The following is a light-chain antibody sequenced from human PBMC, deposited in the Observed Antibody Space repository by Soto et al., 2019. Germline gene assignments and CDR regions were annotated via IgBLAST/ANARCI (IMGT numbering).Light chain of an antibody. CDR3: QKYNSTPWT. J-gene: IGKJ1*01. V-gene: IGKV1-27*01. CDR1: QGISNY. Sequence: DIQMTQSASSLSASLGDRVTITCRASQGISNYLAWYQQKPGNVPKLLIYGASTLQSGVTSRFSGSGSGTDFTLTISNLLPEDVATYYCQKYNSTPWTFGQGTKVDIK. CDR2: GAS.